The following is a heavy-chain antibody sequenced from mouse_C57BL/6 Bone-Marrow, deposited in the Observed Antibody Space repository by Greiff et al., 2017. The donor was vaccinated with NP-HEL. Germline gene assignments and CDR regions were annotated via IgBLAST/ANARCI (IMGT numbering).Heavy chain of an antibody. J-gene: IGHJ2*01. CDR3: ARGLANVDY. D-gene: IGHD4-1*01. V-gene: IGHV3-6*01. CDR2: ISYDGSN. Sequence: EVKLQESGPGLVKPSQSLSLTCSVTGYSITSGYYWNWIRQFPGNKLEWMGYISYDGSNNYNPSLKNRISITRDTSNNQYFLKLNSVTTEDTATYYCARGLANVDYWGQGTTLTVSS. CDR1: GYSITSGYY.